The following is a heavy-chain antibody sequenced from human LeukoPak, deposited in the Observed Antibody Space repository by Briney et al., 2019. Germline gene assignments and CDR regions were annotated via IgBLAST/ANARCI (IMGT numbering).Heavy chain of an antibody. Sequence: ASVKVSCKASGYTFTGYYMHWVRQAPGQGLEWMGWINPNSGGTNYAQKFQGGVTMTRDTSISTAYMELSRLRSDDTAVYYCARGARSIAVAGLPAGDYWGQGTLVTVSS. J-gene: IGHJ4*02. CDR3: ARGARSIAVAGLPAGDY. V-gene: IGHV1-2*02. CDR2: INPNSGGT. D-gene: IGHD6-19*01. CDR1: GYTFTGYY.